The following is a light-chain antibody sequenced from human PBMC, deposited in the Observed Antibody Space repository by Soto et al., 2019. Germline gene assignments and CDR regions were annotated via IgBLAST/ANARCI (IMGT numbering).Light chain of an antibody. CDR1: QGISNY. CDR2: AAS. Sequence: DIQMTQSPSSLSASVGDTVTITCRASQGISNYLAWYQQKPGQVPNLLIYAASTLQSGVPSRFSGSGSGTDFTLTISSLRPEDVATYYCQKYTNAPRTFGQGPKVEI. V-gene: IGKV1-27*01. J-gene: IGKJ1*01. CDR3: QKYTNAPRT.